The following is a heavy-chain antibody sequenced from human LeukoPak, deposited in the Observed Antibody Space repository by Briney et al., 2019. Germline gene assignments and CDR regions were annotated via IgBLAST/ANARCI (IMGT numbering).Heavy chain of an antibody. CDR3: AKDVVVTAMGFDY. Sequence: GGSLRLSCAASGFTFGSYGMHWVRQAPGKGLEWVAVIWYDGSNKYYADSVKGRFTISRDNSKNTLYLQMNSLRAEDTAVYYCAKDVVVTAMGFDYWGQGTLVAVSS. V-gene: IGHV3-33*06. CDR1: GFTFGSYG. J-gene: IGHJ4*02. CDR2: IWYDGSNK. D-gene: IGHD2-21*02.